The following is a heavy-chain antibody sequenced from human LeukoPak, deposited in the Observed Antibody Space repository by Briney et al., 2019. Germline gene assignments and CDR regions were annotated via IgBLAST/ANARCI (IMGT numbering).Heavy chain of an antibody. CDR2: ISGSGGGT. V-gene: IGHV3-23*01. CDR1: GFTFSSYA. Sequence: PGGSLRLSCAASGFTFSSYAMSWVPQAPGKGLEWVSAISGSGGGTYYADSVKGRFTISRDNSKNTLYLQMNSLRAEDTAVYYCAKADSSGYYFEYWGQGTLVTVSS. D-gene: IGHD3-22*01. J-gene: IGHJ4*02. CDR3: AKADSSGYYFEY.